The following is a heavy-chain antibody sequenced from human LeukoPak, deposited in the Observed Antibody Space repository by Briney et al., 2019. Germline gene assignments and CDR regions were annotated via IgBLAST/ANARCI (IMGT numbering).Heavy chain of an antibody. CDR1: GYTFTSYA. D-gene: IGHD2-15*01. Sequence: ASVKVSCKASGYTFTSYAMHWVRQAPGQRLEWMGWINAGNGNTKYSQKFQGRVTITRDTSASTAYMELSSLRSEDTAVYYCARLGEYCSGGSCNVYPNWGQGTLVTVSS. CDR3: ARLGEYCSGGSCNVYPN. J-gene: IGHJ4*02. CDR2: INAGNGNT. V-gene: IGHV1-3*01.